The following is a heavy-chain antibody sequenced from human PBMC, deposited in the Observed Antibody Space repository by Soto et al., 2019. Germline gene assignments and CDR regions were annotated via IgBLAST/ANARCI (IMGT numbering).Heavy chain of an antibody. CDR3: ARERIGDSHGFDI. Sequence: PSDPLSLTFTFSGGSISSGDYYWSWIRQPPEKGLEWIGDINYSGRTSYSPSLKRRVTISLDTSKNQFSLKVSSVTSADTAVYYCARERIGDSHGFDIWGQGTMVT. V-gene: IGHV4-30-4*02. CDR1: GGSISSGDYY. J-gene: IGHJ3*02. D-gene: IGHD2-21*02. CDR2: INYSGRT.